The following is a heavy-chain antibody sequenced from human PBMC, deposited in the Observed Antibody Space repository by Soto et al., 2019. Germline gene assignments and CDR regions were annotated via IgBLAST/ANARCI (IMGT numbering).Heavy chain of an antibody. D-gene: IGHD3-22*01. CDR3: ARDQGYYDSSGHFDF. CDR1: GFTFSDYY. V-gene: IGHV3-11*01. CDR2: ISSSGSII. J-gene: IGHJ4*02. Sequence: QVQLVESGGGLVKPGGSLRLSCAASGFTFSDYYMSWIRQAPGKGLEWVSYISSSGSIIYYADSVKGRFTISRDNAKNLLYLQMNTLRAEDTAVYYCARDQGYYDSSGHFDFWGQATLVTVSS.